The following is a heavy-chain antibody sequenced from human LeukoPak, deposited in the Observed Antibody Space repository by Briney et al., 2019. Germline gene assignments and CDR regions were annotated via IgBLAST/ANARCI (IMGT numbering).Heavy chain of an antibody. CDR2: MSSSGIS. D-gene: IGHD6-13*01. Sequence: PSQTLSLTCTVSNGSISSDTYLWSWIRQPAGKGLEWIGRMSSSGISTYSPSLKSRVTISIDTSRNQFSMNLNSVTAADTAVYYCARGVIAAGGNDFDYWGQGTLVTVSS. J-gene: IGHJ4*02. CDR3: ARGVIAAGGNDFDY. CDR1: NGSISSDTYL. V-gene: IGHV4-61*02.